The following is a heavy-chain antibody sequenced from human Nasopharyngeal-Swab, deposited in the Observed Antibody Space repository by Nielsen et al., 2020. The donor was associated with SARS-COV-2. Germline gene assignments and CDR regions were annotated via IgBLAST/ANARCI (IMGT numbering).Heavy chain of an antibody. Sequence: AEALSLTCTVSGGSISSSSYYWGWIRQPPGKGLEWIGSIYYSGSTYYNPSLKSRVTISVDTSKNQFTLKLSSVTAADTAVYYCARCLVTAIGNWYFDLWGRGTLVTVSS. J-gene: IGHJ2*01. CDR2: IYYSGST. CDR1: GGSISSSSYY. D-gene: IGHD2-21*02. CDR3: ARCLVTAIGNWYFDL. V-gene: IGHV4-39*01.